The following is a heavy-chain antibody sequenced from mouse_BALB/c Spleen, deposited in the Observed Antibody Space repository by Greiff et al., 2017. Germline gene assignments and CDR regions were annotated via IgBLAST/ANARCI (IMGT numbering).Heavy chain of an antibody. D-gene: IGHD1-2*01. CDR2: IDPANGNT. J-gene: IGHJ4*01. CDR3: ARGSLLRYYYAMDY. Sequence: EVQLQQSGAELVKPGASVKLSCTASGFNIKDTYMHWVKQRPEQGLEWIGRIDPANGNTKYDPKFQGKATITADTSSNTAYLQLSSLTSEDTAVYYCARGSLLRYYYAMDYWGQGTSVTVSS. V-gene: IGHV14-3*02. CDR1: GFNIKDTY.